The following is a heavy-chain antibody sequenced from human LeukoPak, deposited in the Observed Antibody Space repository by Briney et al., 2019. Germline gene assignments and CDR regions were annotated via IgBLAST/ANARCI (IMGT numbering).Heavy chain of an antibody. CDR2: IYHSGST. D-gene: IGHD3-16*01. J-gene: IGHJ3*02. V-gene: IGHV4-30-2*01. CDR1: GGSINSGGHS. CDR3: ARSTITFGGAAFGI. Sequence: SETLSLTCAVSGGSINSGGHSWSWVRQPPGKGLEWFGYIYHSGSTDYDPSLNSRVTISVDRFKNKFSLKLSSVTAADTAVYYCARSTITFGGAAFGIWGQGTMVTVSS.